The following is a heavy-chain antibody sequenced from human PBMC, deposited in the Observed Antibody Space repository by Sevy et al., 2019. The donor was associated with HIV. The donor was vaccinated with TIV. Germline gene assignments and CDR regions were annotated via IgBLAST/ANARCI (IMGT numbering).Heavy chain of an antibody. V-gene: IGHV4-34*01. D-gene: IGHD2-2*01. CDR1: GGSFSGYY. CDR3: ARHCGSTSCSHAFDI. CDR2: INHSGST. J-gene: IGHJ3*02. Sequence: SETLSLTCAVYGGSFSGYYWSRIRQPPRKGLEWIGEINHSGSTNYNPSLKSRVTISVDTSKNQFSLKLSSVTAADTAVYYCARHCGSTSCSHAFDIWGQGTMVTVSS.